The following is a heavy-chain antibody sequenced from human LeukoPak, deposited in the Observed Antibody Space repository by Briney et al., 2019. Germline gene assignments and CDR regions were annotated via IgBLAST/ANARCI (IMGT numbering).Heavy chain of an antibody. CDR1: GFTFSSYG. CDR3: ARDHDGDYFDY. Sequence: GGSLRLSCAASGFTFSSYGMHWVRQAPGKGLKWVAVIWYDGSNKYYADSVKGRFTISRDNSKNTLYLQMNSLRAEDTAVYYCARDHDGDYFDYWGQRTPVTVSS. D-gene: IGHD4-17*01. V-gene: IGHV3-33*01. CDR2: IWYDGSNK. J-gene: IGHJ4*02.